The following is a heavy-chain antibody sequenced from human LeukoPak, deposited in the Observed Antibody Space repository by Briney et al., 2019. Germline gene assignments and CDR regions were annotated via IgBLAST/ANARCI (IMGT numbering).Heavy chain of an antibody. CDR2: INPNSGGT. CDR1: GYTFTGYY. Sequence: ASVKVSCKASGYTFTGYYMHWVRQAPGQGLEWMGWINPNSGGTNYAQKFQGRVTMTRDTSISTAYMELSRLRSDDTAVYYCAGGYCSGGSCLLDAFDIWGQGTMVTVSS. V-gene: IGHV1-2*02. CDR3: AGGYCSGGSCLLDAFDI. D-gene: IGHD2-15*01. J-gene: IGHJ3*02.